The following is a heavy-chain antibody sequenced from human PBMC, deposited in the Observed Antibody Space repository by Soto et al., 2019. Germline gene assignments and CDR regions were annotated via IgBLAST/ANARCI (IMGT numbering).Heavy chain of an antibody. V-gene: IGHV3-49*03. Sequence: GGSLRLSCTASGFTFGDYAMIWFRQAPGKGLEWVGFIRSKAYGGTTEYAASVKGRFTISRDDSKSIAYLQMNSLKTEDTAVYYCTRVGSYYDSSGYFPDAFDIWGQGTMVTVS. CDR2: IRSKAYGGTT. D-gene: IGHD3-22*01. CDR1: GFTFGDYA. J-gene: IGHJ3*02. CDR3: TRVGSYYDSSGYFPDAFDI.